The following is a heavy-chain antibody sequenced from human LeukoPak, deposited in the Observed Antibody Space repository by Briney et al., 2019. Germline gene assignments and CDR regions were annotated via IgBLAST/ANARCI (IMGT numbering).Heavy chain of an antibody. V-gene: IGHV1-18*01. Sequence: ASVKVSCKASGYTFRNYGISWVRQAPGQGPEWMGWISAYNGDTHYAQKFQGRVTMTTDTSTTTAYMELRSLRSDDTAVYYCARDPSNTSGYQIYFDYWGQGTLVTVSS. CDR3: ARDPSNTSGYQIYFDY. J-gene: IGHJ4*02. CDR1: GYTFRNYG. CDR2: ISAYNGDT. D-gene: IGHD3-3*01.